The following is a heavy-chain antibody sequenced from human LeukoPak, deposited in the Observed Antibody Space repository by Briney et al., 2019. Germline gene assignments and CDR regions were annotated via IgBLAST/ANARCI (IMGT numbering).Heavy chain of an antibody. Sequence: PSETLSLTCTVSGGSISSSSYYWGWIRQPPGKGLEWIGSIYYSGSTYYNPSLKSRVTISVDTSKNQFSLKLSSVTAADTAVYYCARAAPTVPLDYWGQGTLVTVSS. J-gene: IGHJ4*02. CDR2: IYYSGST. CDR3: ARAAPTVPLDY. V-gene: IGHV4-39*07. CDR1: GGSISSSSYY. D-gene: IGHD4-17*01.